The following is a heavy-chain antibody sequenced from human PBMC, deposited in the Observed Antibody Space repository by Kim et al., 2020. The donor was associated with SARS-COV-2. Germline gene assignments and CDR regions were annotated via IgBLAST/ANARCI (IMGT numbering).Heavy chain of an antibody. D-gene: IGHD3-10*01. CDR3: ARDGGVLLWFGVRNNWFDP. Sequence: GGSLRLSCAASGFTFSSYSMNWVRQAPWKGLEWVSSISSSSSYIYYADSVKGRFTISRDNAKNSLYLQMNSLRAEDTAVYYCARDGGVLLWFGVRNNWFDPWGQGTLVTVSS. J-gene: IGHJ5*02. V-gene: IGHV3-21*01. CDR1: GFTFSSYS. CDR2: ISSSSSYI.